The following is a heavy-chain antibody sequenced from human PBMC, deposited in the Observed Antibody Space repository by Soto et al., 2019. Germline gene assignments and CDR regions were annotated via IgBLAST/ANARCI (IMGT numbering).Heavy chain of an antibody. CDR3: ARQERGGYNSSWAFDI. CDR1: GYSFTSYW. CDR2: IYPGDSDT. D-gene: IGHD5-12*01. J-gene: IGHJ3*02. Sequence: GGSLKISCKGSGYSFTSYWIGWVGQMPGKGLEWMGIIYPGDSDTRYSPSFQGQVTISADKSISTAYLQWSSLKASDTAMYYCARQERGGYNSSWAFDIWGQGTMVTVSS. V-gene: IGHV5-51*01.